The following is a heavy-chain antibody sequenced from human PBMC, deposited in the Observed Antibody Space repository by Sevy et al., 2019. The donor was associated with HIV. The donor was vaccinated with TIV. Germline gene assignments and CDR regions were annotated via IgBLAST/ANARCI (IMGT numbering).Heavy chain of an antibody. Sequence: GGSLRLSCAASGFTFSSYGMHWVRQAPGKGLEWVAVISYDGSNKYYADSVKGRFTISRDNSKNTLYLQMNSLRAEDTAVYYCAKGHGLYDYVWGSYATAGRSLGMDVWGKGTTVTVSS. D-gene: IGHD3-16*01. V-gene: IGHV3-30*18. CDR2: ISYDGSNK. CDR1: GFTFSSYG. CDR3: AKGHGLYDYVWGSYATAGRSLGMDV. J-gene: IGHJ6*04.